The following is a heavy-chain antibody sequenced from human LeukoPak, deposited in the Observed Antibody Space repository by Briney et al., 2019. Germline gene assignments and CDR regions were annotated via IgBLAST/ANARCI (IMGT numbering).Heavy chain of an antibody. CDR2: ISSGGTT. CDR3: APAYVWGSFRTFSY. CDR1: GGSISSSAYY. Sequence: SETLSLTCTVSGGSISSSAYYWGWIRQPPGKGLEWVGSISSGGTTYYNPSLKSRVTISVDTSKNQFSLKLSSVTAADMAVYYCAPAYVWGSFRTFSYWGQGTLVTVSS. D-gene: IGHD3-16*02. V-gene: IGHV4-39*01. J-gene: IGHJ4*02.